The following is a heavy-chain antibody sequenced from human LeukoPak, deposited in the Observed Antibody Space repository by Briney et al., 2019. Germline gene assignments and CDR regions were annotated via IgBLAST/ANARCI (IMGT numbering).Heavy chain of an antibody. CDR2: IYYSGST. J-gene: IGHJ4*02. Sequence: SETLSLTCTASGGSISSSSYYWGWIRQPPGKGLEWIGSIYYSGSTYYNPSLKSRVTISVDTSKNQFSLKLSSVTAADTAVYYCARHQFYGSGSYFFDNWGQGTLVTVSS. V-gene: IGHV4-39*01. CDR3: ARHQFYGSGSYFFDN. D-gene: IGHD3-10*01. CDR1: GGSISSSSYY.